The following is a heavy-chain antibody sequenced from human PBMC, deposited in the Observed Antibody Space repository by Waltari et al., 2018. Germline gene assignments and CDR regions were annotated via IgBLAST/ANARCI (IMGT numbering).Heavy chain of an antibody. CDR3: ARANTIFGVIRTWYYMDV. CDR1: GGSFSGYY. V-gene: IGHV4-34*01. CDR2: VNHSGRT. J-gene: IGHJ6*03. D-gene: IGHD3-3*01. Sequence: QVQLQQWGAGLLKPSETLSLTCVVSGGSFSGYYWSWIRQPPGKGLEWIGEVNHSGRTKYHPSLKSRVTISIDPSKIQFALKLRSVTVADTAVYYCARANTIFGVIRTWYYMDVWGKGTPVTVSS.